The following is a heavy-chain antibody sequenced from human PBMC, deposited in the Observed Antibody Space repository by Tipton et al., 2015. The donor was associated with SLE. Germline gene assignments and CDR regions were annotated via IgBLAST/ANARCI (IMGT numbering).Heavy chain of an antibody. CDR2: IYYSGST. V-gene: IGHV4-31*03. J-gene: IGHJ1*01. CDR1: GGSISSGGYY. CDR3: ARDSRSGYFQH. Sequence: TLSLTCTVSGGSISSGGYYWSWIRQHPGKGLEWIGYIYYSGSTYYNPSLKSRVTISVDTSKNQFSLKLSSVTAADTAVYYCARDSRSGYFQHWGQGTLVTVSS.